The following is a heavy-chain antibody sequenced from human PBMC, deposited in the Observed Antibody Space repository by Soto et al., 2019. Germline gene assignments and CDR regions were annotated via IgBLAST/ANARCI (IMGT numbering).Heavy chain of an antibody. D-gene: IGHD2-21*01. CDR2: INGDGSST. V-gene: IGHV3-74*01. Sequence: GGSLRLSWAASGFTCSSYGMRWVRQAPGKGLVWVSRINGDGSSTSYADSVKGRFTISRDNAKNTLYLQMNSLRAEDTAVYYCARDHVVSRNWFDPWGQGTLVTVSS. CDR1: GFTCSSYG. J-gene: IGHJ5*02. CDR3: ARDHVVSRNWFDP.